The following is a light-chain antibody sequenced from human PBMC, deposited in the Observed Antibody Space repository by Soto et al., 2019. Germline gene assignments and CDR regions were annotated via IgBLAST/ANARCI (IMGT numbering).Light chain of an antibody. Sequence: DIQKTQSPSTLSASVGERVTITCRASQTINEWLAWYQQKIGKAPKVLISGTFTLQSGVPSRFNGSGSGTDFTLTISRLQPEDFATYYCQHLNNYPPFTFGPGTKVDLE. V-gene: IGKV1-5*01. J-gene: IGKJ3*01. CDR1: QTINEW. CDR3: QHLNNYPPFT. CDR2: GTF.